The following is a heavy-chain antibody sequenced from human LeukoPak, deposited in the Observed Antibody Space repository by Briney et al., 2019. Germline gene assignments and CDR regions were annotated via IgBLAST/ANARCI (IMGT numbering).Heavy chain of an antibody. CDR2: ISSDGTYT. CDR3: ARDNDSSGWYRYYYYGMDV. J-gene: IGHJ6*02. Sequence: GGSLRLSCAASGFTFSSYLMHWVRQVPGKGLVWVSRISSDGTYTNYADSVRGRFTISRDNAKNTLYLQMNSLRAEDTAVYYCARDNDSSGWYRYYYYGMDVWGQGTTVTVSS. D-gene: IGHD6-19*01. V-gene: IGHV3-74*01. CDR1: GFTFSSYL.